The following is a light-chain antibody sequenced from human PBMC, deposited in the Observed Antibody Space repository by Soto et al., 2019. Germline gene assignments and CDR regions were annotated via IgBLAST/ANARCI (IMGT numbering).Light chain of an antibody. J-gene: IGKJ1*01. CDR2: AAS. CDR1: QRVSRN. Sequence: EILLTQSPATLSLSPGDSATLSCRARQRVSRNVAWYLQKPGQAPRLLISAASTGAAGVPARFNAAGSGTVFTLTISSLQSEDFAIYYCQQYNTCPRTFGQGTKVEI. CDR3: QQYNTCPRT. V-gene: IGKV3D-15*01.